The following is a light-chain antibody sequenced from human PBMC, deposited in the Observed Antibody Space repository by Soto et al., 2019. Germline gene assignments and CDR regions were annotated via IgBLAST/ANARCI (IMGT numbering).Light chain of an antibody. CDR2: GAS. Sequence: EIVMTQSPATLSVSPGERATLSCRASQSVSSNLAWYQQKPGQAPRLHLYGASTRATGIPDRFSGSGSATEFTLTISSLQSEDFAVYYCQQYNNWPRTFGQGTKVEIK. CDR1: QSVSSN. CDR3: QQYNNWPRT. J-gene: IGKJ1*01. V-gene: IGKV3-15*01.